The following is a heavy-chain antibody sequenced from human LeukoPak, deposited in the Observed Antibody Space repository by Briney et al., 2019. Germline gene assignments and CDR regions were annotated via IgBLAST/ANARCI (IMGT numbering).Heavy chain of an antibody. V-gene: IGHV3-23*01. D-gene: IGHD3-10*01. CDR3: ANGFGELLTSYMDV. CDR1: GFSFSSYA. Sequence: GGSLRLSCATSGFSFSSYAMSWVRQAPGKGLEWVSAISGSGGSTYYADSVKGRFTISRDNSKNTLYLQMNSLRAEDTAVYYCANGFGELLTSYMDVWGKGTTVTISS. J-gene: IGHJ6*03. CDR2: ISGSGGST.